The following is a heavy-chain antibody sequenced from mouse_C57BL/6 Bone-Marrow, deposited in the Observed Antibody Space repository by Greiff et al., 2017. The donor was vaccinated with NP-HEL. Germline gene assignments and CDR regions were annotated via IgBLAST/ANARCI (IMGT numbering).Heavy chain of an antibody. CDR3: ARWDDYAEVFAY. V-gene: IGHV1-82*01. D-gene: IGHD2-4*01. CDR1: GYAFSSSW. CDR2: IYPGDGDT. Sequence: VQLQQSGPELVKPGASVKISCKASGYAFSSSWMNWVKQRPGKGLEWIGRIYPGDGDTNYNGKFKGKATLTADKSSSTAYMQLSSLTSEDSAVYFCARWDDYAEVFAYWGQGTLVTVSA. J-gene: IGHJ3*01.